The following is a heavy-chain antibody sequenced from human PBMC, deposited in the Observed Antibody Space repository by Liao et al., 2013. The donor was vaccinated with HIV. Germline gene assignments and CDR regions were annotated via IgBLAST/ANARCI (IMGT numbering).Heavy chain of an antibody. D-gene: IGHD3-3*01. V-gene: IGHV4-39*07. J-gene: IGHJ4*02. CDR1: GGSISRSNYY. CDR2: VYYSGST. CDR3: ARDPPSDFSSGSFYDY. Sequence: QLQLQESGPGLVKPSETLSLTCTVSGGSISRSNYYWGWTRQPPGKGLEWIGLVYYSGSTYYNPSLRSRVTISVDTSKNQFFLKLTSVTAADTAVYYCARDPPSDFSSGSFYDYWGQGTLVTVSS.